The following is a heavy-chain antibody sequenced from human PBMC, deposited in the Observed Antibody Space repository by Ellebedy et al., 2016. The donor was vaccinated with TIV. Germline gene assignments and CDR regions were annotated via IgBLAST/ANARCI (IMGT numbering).Heavy chain of an antibody. CDR3: ASPSSTSSNNWYFDL. Sequence: GSLRLSCTVSGGSISSYYWSWIRQPPGKGLEWIGYIYYSGSTNYNPSLKSRVTISVDTSKNQFSLKLSSVTAADTAVYYCASPSSTSSNNWYFDLWGRGTLVTVSS. CDR1: GGSISSYY. CDR2: IYYSGST. J-gene: IGHJ2*01. V-gene: IGHV4-59*08. D-gene: IGHD2-2*01.